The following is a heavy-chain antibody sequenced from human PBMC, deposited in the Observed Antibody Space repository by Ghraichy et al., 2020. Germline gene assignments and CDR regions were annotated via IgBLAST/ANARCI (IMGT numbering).Heavy chain of an antibody. J-gene: IGHJ3*02. D-gene: IGHD3-22*01. CDR3: ARVVLYDSSGYYRIDAFDI. CDR1: GFTVSSNY. Sequence: GESLNISCAASGFTVSSNYMSWVRQAPGKGLEWVSVIYSGGSTYYADSVKGRFTISRDNSKNTLYLQMNSLRAEDTAVYYCARVVLYDSSGYYRIDAFDIWGQGTMVTVSS. CDR2: IYSGGST. V-gene: IGHV3-53*01.